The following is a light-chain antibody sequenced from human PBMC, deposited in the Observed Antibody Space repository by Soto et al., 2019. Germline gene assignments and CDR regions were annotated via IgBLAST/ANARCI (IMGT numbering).Light chain of an antibody. CDR3: MQGTHWPRT. J-gene: IGKJ1*01. V-gene: IGKV2-29*03. Sequence: DVVMTQTPLSLSVAPGQPASISCKSSQSLLHITGETFLFWYLQKPGQSPQLLIYEVSTRVSGVPDRFSGSGSGTDFTLEISRVETDDVGIYYCMQGTHWPRTFGQGTKVDIK. CDR1: QSLLHITGETF. CDR2: EVS.